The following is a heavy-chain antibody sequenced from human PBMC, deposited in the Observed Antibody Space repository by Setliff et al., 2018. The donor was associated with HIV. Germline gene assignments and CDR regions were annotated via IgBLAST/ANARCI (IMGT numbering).Heavy chain of an antibody. V-gene: IGHV3-23*05. CDR1: TFSVSEYA. D-gene: IGHD6-6*01. J-gene: IGHJ4*02. Sequence: GGSLRLSCAASTFSVSEYAMSWVRQAPGKGLEWVSAVSNTGRRTFYADSVKGRFTISKDNSKNTLYLQMNSLRVEDTAVYYCAKEPKLGGIAAPFDYWGQGTLVTVSS. CDR3: AKEPKLGGIAAPFDY. CDR2: VSNTGRRT.